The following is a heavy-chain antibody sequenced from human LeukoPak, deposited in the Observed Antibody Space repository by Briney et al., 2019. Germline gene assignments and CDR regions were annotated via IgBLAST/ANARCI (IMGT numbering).Heavy chain of an antibody. CDR3: ARDWNRYAY. V-gene: IGHV4-38-2*02. Sequence: SETLSLTCTVSGYSISSGYYWGWIRQPPGKGLEWIGSIYHSGSTYYNPSLKSRVTISVDTSKNQFSLKLSSVTAADTAVYYCARDWNRYAYWGQGTLVTVSS. D-gene: IGHD1-1*01. CDR1: GYSISSGYY. CDR2: IYHSGST. J-gene: IGHJ4*02.